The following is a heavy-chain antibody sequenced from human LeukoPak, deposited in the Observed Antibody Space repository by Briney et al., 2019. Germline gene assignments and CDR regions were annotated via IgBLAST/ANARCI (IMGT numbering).Heavy chain of an antibody. V-gene: IGHV4-30-4*01. Sequence: PSQTLSLTCSVSGGSISRSDYYWSWIRQPPGKGLAWIGYIYYSGITYYNPSLESRVTISVDTSKNQFSLKLSSVTAADTAVYYCARGGGGSSTVTIYWSDSWGQGTLVTVSS. J-gene: IGHJ4*02. D-gene: IGHD4-17*01. CDR1: GGSISRSDYY. CDR2: IYYSGIT. CDR3: ARGGGGSSTVTIYWSDS.